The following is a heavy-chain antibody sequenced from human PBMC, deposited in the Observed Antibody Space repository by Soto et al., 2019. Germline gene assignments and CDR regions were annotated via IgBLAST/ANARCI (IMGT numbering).Heavy chain of an antibody. V-gene: IGHV4-34*01. CDR2: INHSGST. Sequence: SETLSLTCAVYGGSLSGYDWTWMRQPPGTGLEWIGEINHSGSTNYNPSLKSRVTISVDTSKNQFSLKLTSVTAADTAVYYCARLSESGWVGESRDVFDISGQGTMVTVSS. J-gene: IGHJ3*02. D-gene: IGHD3-10*01. CDR3: ARLSESGWVGESRDVFDI. CDR1: GGSLSGYD.